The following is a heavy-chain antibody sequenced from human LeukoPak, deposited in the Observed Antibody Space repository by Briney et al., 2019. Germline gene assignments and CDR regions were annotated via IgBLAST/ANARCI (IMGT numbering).Heavy chain of an antibody. J-gene: IGHJ5*02. CDR2: INGRGDNT. CDR3: AKDRVSPGFNWFDP. Sequence: PGGSLRLSCAASGVIISSYAMSWVRQAPGKGLEWVSAINGRGDNTYYVDFVKGRFTISRDNSKSTVYLQMNSLTTEDTAVYYCAKDRVSPGFNWFDPWGQGTLVTVSS. CDR1: GVIISSYA. D-gene: IGHD2/OR15-2a*01. V-gene: IGHV3-23*01.